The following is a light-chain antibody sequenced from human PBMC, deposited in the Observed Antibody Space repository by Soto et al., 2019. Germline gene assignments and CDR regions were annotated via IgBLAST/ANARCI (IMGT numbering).Light chain of an antibody. CDR2: DVS. Sequence: QSALTQPASVSGSPGQSITISCTGTSSDVGGYNYVSWYQQHPGKAPKLMIYDVSNRPSGVSNRFSGSKSGKTASLTISGLQAEDEADYYCSSYKSSSTPYVFGTGTKLTVL. CDR3: SSYKSSSTPYV. CDR1: SSDVGGYNY. J-gene: IGLJ1*01. V-gene: IGLV2-14*01.